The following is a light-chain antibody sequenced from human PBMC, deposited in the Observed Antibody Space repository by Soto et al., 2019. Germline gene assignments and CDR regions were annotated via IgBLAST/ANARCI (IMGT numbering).Light chain of an antibody. V-gene: IGKV3-20*01. CDR1: QSVSNNY. CDR3: QQYGSSPRT. CDR2: GAS. Sequence: EIVLTQSPGTLSLSPGERATLSCRASQSVSNNYLAWYQQKPGQAPRLLIYGASSRATGFPDRFSGSGSGTDFTLTISRLEPEEFAVYYCQQYGSSPRTFGQGTKVEIK. J-gene: IGKJ1*01.